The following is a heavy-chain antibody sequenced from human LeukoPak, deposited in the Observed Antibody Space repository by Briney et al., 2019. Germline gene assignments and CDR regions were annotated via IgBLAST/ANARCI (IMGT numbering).Heavy chain of an antibody. Sequence: SETLSLTCAVYGGSFSGYYWSWIRQPPGKGLEWIGEINHSGSTNYNPSLKSRVTISVDTSKNQFSLKLSSVTAADTAVYYCARLTTGYTTIDYWGQGTLVTVSS. D-gene: IGHD6-13*01. CDR1: GGSFSGYY. J-gene: IGHJ4*02. CDR2: INHSGST. CDR3: ARLTTGYTTIDY. V-gene: IGHV4-34*01.